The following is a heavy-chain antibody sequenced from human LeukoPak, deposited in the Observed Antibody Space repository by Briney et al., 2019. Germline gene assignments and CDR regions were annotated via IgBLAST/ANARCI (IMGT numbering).Heavy chain of an antibody. CDR3: AKWDFDY. Sequence: GGSLRLSCAASGFTFSGYGMHWVGQAPGKGLEWVAVISYDGSYKYYADSVQGRFTISRDNSKNTLYLQINSLRPDDTAVYYCAKWDFDYWGQGTLVTVSS. V-gene: IGHV3-30*18. CDR2: ISYDGSYK. J-gene: IGHJ4*02. CDR1: GFTFSGYG.